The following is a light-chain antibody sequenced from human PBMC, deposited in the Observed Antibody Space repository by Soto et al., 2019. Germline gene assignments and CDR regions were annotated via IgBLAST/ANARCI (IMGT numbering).Light chain of an antibody. V-gene: IGKV1-16*02. CDR3: QQYHSYPVT. J-gene: IGKJ4*01. Sequence: DIQMTQSPSSLSASVGDTVTITCRASQGINDFLAWFQQKPGKAPKPLISAASSLQSGVPSKFIGSGSDRDFTLTISSLQPEDSATYYCQQYHSYPVTFGGGTKVEI. CDR2: AAS. CDR1: QGINDF.